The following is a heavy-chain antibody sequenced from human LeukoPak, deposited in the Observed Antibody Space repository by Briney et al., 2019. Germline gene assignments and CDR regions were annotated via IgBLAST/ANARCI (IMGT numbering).Heavy chain of an antibody. CDR3: ARDQYDTWSRRGNFDS. V-gene: IGHV3-21*04. CDR2: ISSSNSYI. J-gene: IGHJ4*02. CDR1: GFTFSSYS. Sequence: PGGSLRLSCAASGFTFSSYSMNWVRQAPGKGLEWVSSISSSNSYIYYADSVKGRFTISRDNAKNSLYLQMNSLRAEDTAMFYCARDQYDTWSRRGNFDSWGQGTLVIVSS. D-gene: IGHD3-3*01.